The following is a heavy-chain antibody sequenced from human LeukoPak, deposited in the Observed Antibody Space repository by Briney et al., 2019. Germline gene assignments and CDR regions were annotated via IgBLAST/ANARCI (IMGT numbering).Heavy chain of an antibody. CDR2: IIPILGIA. V-gene: IGHV1-69*04. CDR1: GGTFSSYA. J-gene: IGHJ4*02. D-gene: IGHD6-13*01. CDR3: ARMAVAAAGSFDY. Sequence: ASVKVSCKASGGTFSSYAISWVRQAPGQGLEWMGRIIPILGIANYAQKFQGRVTITADKSTSTAYMELSSLRSEDTAVYYCARMAVAAAGSFDYWGQGTLVTVSS.